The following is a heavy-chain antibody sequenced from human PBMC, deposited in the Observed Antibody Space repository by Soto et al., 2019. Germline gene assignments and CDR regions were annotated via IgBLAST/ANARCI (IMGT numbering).Heavy chain of an antibody. CDR3: ARDHGSSWPPTYYYYCMDV. CDR2: ISYDGSNK. V-gene: IGHV3-30-3*01. Sequence: QVQLVESGGGVVQPGRSLRLSCAASGFTFSSYAMHWVRQAPGKGLEWVAVISYDGSNKYYADSVKGRFTISRDNSKNRLYLQMNGLRAEDTAVYYCARDHGSSWPPTYYYYCMDVWGQGTTVTVSS. D-gene: IGHD6-13*01. J-gene: IGHJ6*02. CDR1: GFTFSSYA.